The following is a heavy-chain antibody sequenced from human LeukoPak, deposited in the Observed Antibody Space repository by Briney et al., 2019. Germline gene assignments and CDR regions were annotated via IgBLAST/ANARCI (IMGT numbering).Heavy chain of an antibody. CDR3: ARDGIVVVPAATTHAHYYYGMDV. CDR1: GGSFSGYY. D-gene: IGHD2-2*01. CDR2: INHSGST. Sequence: PSETLSLTCAVYGGSFSGYYWSWIRQPPGKGLEWIGEINHSGSTNYNPSLKSRVTISVDTSKNQFSLKLSSVTAADTAVYYCARDGIVVVPAATTHAHYYYGMDVWGQGTTVTVSS. J-gene: IGHJ6*02. V-gene: IGHV4-34*01.